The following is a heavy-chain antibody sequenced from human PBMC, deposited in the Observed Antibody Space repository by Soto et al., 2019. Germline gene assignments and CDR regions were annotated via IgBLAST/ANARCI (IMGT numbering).Heavy chain of an antibody. J-gene: IGHJ6*02. V-gene: IGHV3-23*01. CDR2: ISGGGGST. D-gene: IGHD3-10*01. Sequence: EVQLLESGGALVQPGGSLRLSCATSGFTFSHYAMSWVRQAPGKGLEWVSGISGGGGSTYYAGSVKGRFTISRDNSKNTFFLQMNSLRAEDSAVYYCANSPTRWVGDIKSNYGMDLCRQGTTVTVYS. CDR1: GFTFSHYA. CDR3: ANSPTRWVGDIKSNYGMDL.